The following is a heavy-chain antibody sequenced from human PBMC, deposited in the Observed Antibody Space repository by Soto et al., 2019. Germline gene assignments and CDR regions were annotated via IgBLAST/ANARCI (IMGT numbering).Heavy chain of an antibody. CDR3: ARHASNWNPGFWFNY. J-gene: IGHJ4*02. CDR1: GGSISSYY. D-gene: IGHD1-20*01. Sequence: SETLSLTCTVSGGSISSYYWSWIRQPPGKGLEWIGYIYYSGSTNYNPSLKSRVTISVDTSKNQFSLNLSSVTAADTAVYYCARHASNWNPGFWFNYWGQGTLVTVSS. V-gene: IGHV4-59*08. CDR2: IYYSGST.